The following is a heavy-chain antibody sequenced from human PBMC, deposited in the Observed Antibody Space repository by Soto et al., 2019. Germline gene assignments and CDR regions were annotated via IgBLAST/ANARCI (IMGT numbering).Heavy chain of an antibody. CDR3: ARPLSSGRDWFDP. J-gene: IGHJ5*02. CDR2: IYYSGST. V-gene: IGHV4-39*01. D-gene: IGHD6-19*01. Sequence: PSGTLSLTCTVSGGSISSSSYYWGWIRQPPGKGLEWIGSIYYSGSTYYNPSLKSRVTISVDTSKNQLSLKLSSVTAADTAVYYCARPLSSGRDWFDPWGQGTLVTVSS. CDR1: GGSISSSSYY.